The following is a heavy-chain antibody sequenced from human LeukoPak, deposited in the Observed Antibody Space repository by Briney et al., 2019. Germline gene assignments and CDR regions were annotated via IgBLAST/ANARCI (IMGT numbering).Heavy chain of an antibody. CDR2: IRSKANSYAT. V-gene: IGHV3-73*01. D-gene: IGHD5-12*01. CDR3: TFSRSGYAGIDY. Sequence: GGSLRLSCAASGFTFGDSGMQWVRQASGKGLERVGRIRSKANSYATAYAASVKGRFTISRDDSKNTAFLQMNSLKTEDTAVYYCTFSRSGYAGIDYWGQGTLVTVSS. CDR1: GFTFGDSG. J-gene: IGHJ4*02.